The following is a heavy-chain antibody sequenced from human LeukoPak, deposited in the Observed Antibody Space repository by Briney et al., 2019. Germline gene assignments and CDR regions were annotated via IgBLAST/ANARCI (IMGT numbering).Heavy chain of an antibody. D-gene: IGHD3-10*01. Sequence: GGSLRLSCAASGFTFSSYGMHWVRQAPGKGLEWVAVIWYDGSNKYYADSVKGRFTISRDNSKNTLYLQMNSLRAEDTAVYYCARSHLYFGVDYWGQGTLVTVSS. CDR1: GFTFSSYG. CDR3: ARSHLYFGVDY. V-gene: IGHV3-33*08. J-gene: IGHJ4*02. CDR2: IWYDGSNK.